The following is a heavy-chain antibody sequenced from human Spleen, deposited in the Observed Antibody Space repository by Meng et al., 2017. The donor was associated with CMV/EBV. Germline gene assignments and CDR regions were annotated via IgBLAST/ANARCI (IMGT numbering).Heavy chain of an antibody. D-gene: IGHD7-27*01. CDR3: ARDTLTGDLDY. CDR1: GYTFTGNY. Sequence: ASVKVSCKASGYTFTGNYIHWVRQAPGQGLEWMGWINPNSGGTNYARRFQGRVTMTRDMSISTAYMELSRLRSDDTAVYYCARDTLTGDLDYWGQGTLVTVSS. V-gene: IGHV1-2*02. CDR2: INPNSGGT. J-gene: IGHJ4*02.